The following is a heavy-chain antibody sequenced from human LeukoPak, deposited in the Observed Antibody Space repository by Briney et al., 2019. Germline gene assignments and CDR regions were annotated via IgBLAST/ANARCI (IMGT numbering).Heavy chain of an antibody. V-gene: IGHV3-21*01. Sequence: GGSLRLSCAASGFTFSSSAMSWVRQAPGKGLEWVSCIDGSNYIYYADSVKGRFTVSRDNAKNLLYLQLNRLRAEDTAVYYCARDEGLPAEFFQHWGQGTLVTVSS. J-gene: IGHJ1*01. D-gene: IGHD3/OR15-3a*01. CDR1: GFTFSSSA. CDR2: IDGSNYI. CDR3: ARDEGLPAEFFQH.